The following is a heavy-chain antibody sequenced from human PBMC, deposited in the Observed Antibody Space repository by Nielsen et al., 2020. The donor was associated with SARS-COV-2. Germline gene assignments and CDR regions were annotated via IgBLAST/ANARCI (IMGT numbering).Heavy chain of an antibody. CDR2: IKSDGITT. CDR3: ARIRRDGLQVGYFDY. D-gene: IGHD5-24*01. J-gene: IGHJ4*02. V-gene: IGHV3-74*01. Sequence: GESLKISCAASGFTLSNYWMHWARQAPGKGLVWVSRIKSDGITTNYADSVKGRFTISRDNAKNTLYLQMNSLRAEDTAVYYCARIRRDGLQVGYFDYWGQGTLVTVSS. CDR1: GFTLSNYW.